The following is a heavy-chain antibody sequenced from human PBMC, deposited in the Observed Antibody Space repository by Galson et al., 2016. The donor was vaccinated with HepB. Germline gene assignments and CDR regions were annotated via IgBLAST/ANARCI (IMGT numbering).Heavy chain of an antibody. Sequence: QSGAEVKKPGESVKISCKGSGYSFTSYWIVWVRQMPGKGLECMGAIYPGDSNSKYSPSFQGQVTMSADKSISTAYLQWSSLKASDTAIYYCARHVGSRSCSCAFDIWGQGTMVTVSS. D-gene: IGHD3-10*02. CDR2: IYPGDSNS. CDR3: ARHVGSRSCSCAFDI. CDR1: GYSFTSYW. J-gene: IGHJ3*02. V-gene: IGHV5-51*01.